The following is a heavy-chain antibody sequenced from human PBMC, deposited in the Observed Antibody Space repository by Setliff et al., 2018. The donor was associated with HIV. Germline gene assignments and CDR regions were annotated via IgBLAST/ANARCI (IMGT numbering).Heavy chain of an antibody. CDR1: GGSSSSHF. CDR2: IYYSGST. D-gene: IGHD3-16*01. CDR3: ARGTVYYDYVWGTPFPFDY. J-gene: IGHJ4*02. V-gene: IGHV4-59*11. Sequence: SETLSLTCTVSGGSSSSHFWSWIRQPPGKGLEWIGSIYYSGSTNYNPSPKSRVTISVVTSKNQFSLKLSAVTAADAAVYYCARGTVYYDYVWGTPFPFDYWGQGTLVTVSS.